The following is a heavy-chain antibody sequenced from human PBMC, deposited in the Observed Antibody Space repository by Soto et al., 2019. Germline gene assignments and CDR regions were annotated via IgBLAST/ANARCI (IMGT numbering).Heavy chain of an antibody. CDR3: ARGGHYDILTGRAYYYYMDV. CDR2: INPSGGST. CDR1: GYTFTSYY. J-gene: IGHJ6*03. Sequence: ASVKVSCKASGYTFTSYYMHWVQQAPGQGLEWMGIINPSGGSTSYAQKFQGRVTMTRDTSTSTVYMELSSLRSEDTAVYYCARGGHYDILTGRAYYYYMDVWGKGTTVTVS. V-gene: IGHV1-46*03. D-gene: IGHD3-9*01.